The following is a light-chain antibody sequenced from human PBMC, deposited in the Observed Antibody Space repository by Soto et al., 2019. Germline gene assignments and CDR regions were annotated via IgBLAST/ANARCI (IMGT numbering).Light chain of an antibody. CDR3: CSFAGRGTFV. J-gene: IGLJ1*01. Sequence: QSALTQPASVSGSPGQSITISCTGTSNDVGSYSLVSWYQQHPGEAPKLIIYGATKRPSGVSNRFSASKSGNTASLTISGLQAEDEADYYCCSFAGRGTFVFGSGTKLTVL. V-gene: IGLV2-23*01. CDR2: GAT. CDR1: SNDVGSYSL.